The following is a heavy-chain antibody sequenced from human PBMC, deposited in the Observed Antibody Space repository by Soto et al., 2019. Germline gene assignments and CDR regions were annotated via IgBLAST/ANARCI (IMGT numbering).Heavy chain of an antibody. Sequence: SQTLPLTCAVYGGSFSGYYWSWIRQPPGKGLEWIGEINHSGSTNYNPSLKSRVTISVDTSKNQFSLKLSSVTAADTAVYYCARSSQYSTVAGTRFSSYYYYGMDVWGQGTTVTVSS. CDR1: GGSFSGYY. V-gene: IGHV4-34*01. D-gene: IGHD6-19*01. CDR3: ARSSQYSTVAGTRFSSYYYYGMDV. J-gene: IGHJ6*02. CDR2: INHSGST.